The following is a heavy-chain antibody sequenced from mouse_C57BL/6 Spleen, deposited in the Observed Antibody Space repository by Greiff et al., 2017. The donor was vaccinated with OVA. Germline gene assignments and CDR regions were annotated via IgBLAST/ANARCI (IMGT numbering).Heavy chain of an antibody. CDR2: IYPGDGDT. J-gene: IGHJ3*01. D-gene: IGHD1-1*01. CDR3: ARRDYGSSIFAY. V-gene: IGHV1-80*01. Sequence: QVQLQQSGAELVKPGASVKISCKASGYAFSSYWMNWVKQRPGKGLEWIGQIYPGDGDTNYNGKFKGKATLTADKSSSTAYMQLSSLTSEDSAVYFCARRDYGSSIFAYWGQGTLVTVSA. CDR1: GYAFSSYW.